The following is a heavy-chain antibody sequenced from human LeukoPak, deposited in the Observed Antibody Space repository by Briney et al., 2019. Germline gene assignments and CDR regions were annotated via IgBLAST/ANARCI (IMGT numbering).Heavy chain of an antibody. V-gene: IGHV4-4*07. J-gene: IGHJ5*02. CDR2: INYSGST. Sequence: PSETLSLTCTVSAGSISTFYWTWIRQPAGKGLEWIGRINYSGSTNYNPSLRGRVSMSVDGPKNQFSLTLNSVTAADTAVYYCAREGGDPRWLDPWGQGTLVTVSS. CDR1: AGSISTFY. CDR3: AREGGDPRWLDP. D-gene: IGHD6-25*01.